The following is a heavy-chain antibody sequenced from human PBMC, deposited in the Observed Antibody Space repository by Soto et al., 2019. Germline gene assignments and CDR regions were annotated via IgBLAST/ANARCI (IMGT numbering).Heavy chain of an antibody. V-gene: IGHV3-33*01. Sequence: AGGSLRLSCAASGFTFSSYGMHWVRQAPGKGLEWVAVIWYDGSNKYYADSVKGRFTISRDNSKNTLYLQMNSLRAEDTAVYYCARERGRVSGYYYYFDYWGQGALVTVSS. D-gene: IGHD3-22*01. CDR2: IWYDGSNK. CDR1: GFTFSSYG. CDR3: ARERGRVSGYYYYFDY. J-gene: IGHJ4*02.